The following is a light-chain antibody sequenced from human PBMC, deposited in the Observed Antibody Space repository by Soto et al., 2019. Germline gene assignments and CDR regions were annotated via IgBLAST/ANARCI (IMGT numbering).Light chain of an antibody. J-gene: IGKJ1*01. Sequence: EVVLTQSPGTLSLSPGDTATLSCRATQSISSGYLAWYQQRPGQAPRLLIYGASSRATGIPDRFSAIWSGAAFTLTITAPEPDDFALYSCQHSGTSSRTFGQGTKLEF. V-gene: IGKV3-20*01. CDR3: QHSGTSSRT. CDR1: QSISSGY. CDR2: GAS.